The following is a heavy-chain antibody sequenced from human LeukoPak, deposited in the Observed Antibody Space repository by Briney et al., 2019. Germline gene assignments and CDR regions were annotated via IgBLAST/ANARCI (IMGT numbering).Heavy chain of an antibody. Sequence: PSETLSLTCTVSGASINSDYWTWVRQVAGKGLEWIGRIFASGSTNYNPYLRSRITMSVDTSKNQFSLDLSSVTAADTGVYYCARGWAPRGEKSSFASWGQGTLVPVSS. V-gene: IGHV4-4*07. CDR3: ARGWAPRGEKSSFAS. CDR1: GASINSDY. D-gene: IGHD3-10*01. CDR2: IFASGST. J-gene: IGHJ4*02.